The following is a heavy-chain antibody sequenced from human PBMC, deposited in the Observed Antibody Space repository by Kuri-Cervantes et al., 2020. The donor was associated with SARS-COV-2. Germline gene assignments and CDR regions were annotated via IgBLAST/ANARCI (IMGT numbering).Heavy chain of an antibody. D-gene: IGHD2-2*01. CDR2: IWYDGNNK. CDR3: ARDLGYCSSTSCRYGMDV. V-gene: IGHV3-33*08. J-gene: IGHJ6*02. CDR1: GFTFSSYG. Sequence: GGSLRLSCAASGFTFSSYGMHWVRQAPGKGLEWVAVIWYDGNNKYYADSVKGRFTISRDNSKNTLYLQMNSLRAEDTAVYYCARDLGYCSSTSCRYGMDVWGQGTTVTVSS.